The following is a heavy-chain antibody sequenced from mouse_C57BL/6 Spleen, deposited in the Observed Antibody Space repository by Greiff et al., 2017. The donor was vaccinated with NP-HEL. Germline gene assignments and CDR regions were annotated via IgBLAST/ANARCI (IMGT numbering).Heavy chain of an antibody. V-gene: IGHV1-55*01. CDR2: IYPGSGST. D-gene: IGHD1-1*01. CDR3: ARSSYYGGSCFAY. Sequence: QVQLQQPGAELVKPGASVKMSCKASGYTFTSYWITWVKQRPGQGLEWIGDIYPGSGSTNYNEKFKSKATLTVDTSSSTAYMQLSSLTSEDSEVYYCARSSYYGGSCFAYWGQGTLVTVSA. CDR1: GYTFTSYW. J-gene: IGHJ3*01.